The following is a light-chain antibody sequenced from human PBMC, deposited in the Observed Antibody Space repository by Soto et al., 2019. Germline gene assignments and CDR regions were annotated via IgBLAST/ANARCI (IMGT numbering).Light chain of an antibody. V-gene: IGKV4-1*01. CDR2: WAS. CDR1: QSVLFTSDNKNY. Sequence: DIVMTQSPDSLAVSLGERATINCKSSQSVLFTSDNKNYLTWYQQKPGQPPKRLIYWASTRASGVPDRFSGSGSGTDFTLTISSLQVEDVAVYFCQQYYNIPWTFGQGTKVEVK. CDR3: QQYYNIPWT. J-gene: IGKJ1*01.